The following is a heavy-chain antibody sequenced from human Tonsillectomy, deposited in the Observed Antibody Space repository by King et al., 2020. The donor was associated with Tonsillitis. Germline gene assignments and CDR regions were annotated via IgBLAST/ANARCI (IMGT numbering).Heavy chain of an antibody. CDR3: TTTIPCYGSVSYYRDNWFDP. D-gene: IGHD3-10*01. CDR2: IKSKTDGGTT. Sequence: VQLVESGGGLVKPGGSLRLSCAVSGFTFSNAWMSWVRQAPGKGLEWVGRIKSKTDGGTTDYAAPVKGRFTISRDDSKNTLYLQVNSLKVEDTAVYYCTTTIPCYGSVSYYRDNWFDPWGQGTLVTVPS. V-gene: IGHV3-15*01. J-gene: IGHJ5*02. CDR1: GFTFSNAW.